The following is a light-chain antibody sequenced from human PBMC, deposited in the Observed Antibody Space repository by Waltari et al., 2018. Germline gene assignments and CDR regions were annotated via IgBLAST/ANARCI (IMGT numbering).Light chain of an antibody. V-gene: IGKV1-33*01. CDR2: DAS. CDR1: QDINNY. Sequence: DIQMTQSPSSLSASVGDSVTITCQASQDINNYLNWYQRKPGKAPKLLIYDASNLETGVPSRFSGSGSGTTFTFTISSLQPEDIATYYCQQFHSLLTFGGGTKVEIK. J-gene: IGKJ4*01. CDR3: QQFHSLLT.